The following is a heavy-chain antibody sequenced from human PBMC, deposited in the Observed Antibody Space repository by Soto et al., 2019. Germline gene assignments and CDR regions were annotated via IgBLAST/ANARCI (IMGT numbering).Heavy chain of an antibody. J-gene: IGHJ4*02. CDR3: AKDRDYDSSGPIDY. Sequence: GGSLRLSCATSGFTFSSYGMHWVRQAPGKGLEWVAVISYDGSNKYYADSVKGRFTISRDNSKNTLYLQMNSLRAEDTAVYYCAKDRDYDSSGPIDYWGQGTLVTVSS. V-gene: IGHV3-30*18. CDR1: GFTFSSYG. CDR2: ISYDGSNK. D-gene: IGHD3-22*01.